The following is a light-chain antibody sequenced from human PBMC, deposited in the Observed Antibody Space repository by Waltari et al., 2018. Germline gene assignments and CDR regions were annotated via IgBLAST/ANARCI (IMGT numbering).Light chain of an antibody. J-gene: IGKJ1*01. CDR3: QQYNSYSPT. Sequence: DIQMTQSPSTLSAYVGDRVPITSRASQSISSWLAWYQQKPGKAPKLLIYTASSLESGVPSRFSGSGSGTEFTLTISRLQPDDFATYYCQQYNSYSPTFGQGTKVEIK. CDR1: QSISSW. CDR2: TAS. V-gene: IGKV1-5*03.